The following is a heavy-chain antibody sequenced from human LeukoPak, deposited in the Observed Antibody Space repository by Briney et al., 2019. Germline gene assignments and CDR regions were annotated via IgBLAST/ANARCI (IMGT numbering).Heavy chain of an antibody. J-gene: IGHJ5*02. CDR3: ARSRNNDL. D-gene: IGHD1-14*01. CDR2: INPTSGGT. CDR1: GYTFTNSY. Sequence: ASVKVSCKASGYTFTNSYIHWVRQAPGQGLEWMGLINPTSGGTNNAQDFQGRVTLTRDTSISTTYMELSGLRSDDTAVYYCARSRNNDLWGQGTLVTVAS. V-gene: IGHV1-2*02.